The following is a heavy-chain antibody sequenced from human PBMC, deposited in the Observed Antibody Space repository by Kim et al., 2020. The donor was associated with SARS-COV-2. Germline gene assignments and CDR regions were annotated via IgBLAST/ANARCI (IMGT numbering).Heavy chain of an antibody. D-gene: IGHD1-26*01. Sequence: GGSLRLSCAASGFTFSSYAMSWVRQASGKGMEWVSAIRGRGGSPYYADSVKGRFTISRDNSKNTLYLQMNSLRDEYTAVCYCASCGRFDEPQTFDSWGQGTLVTVSS. J-gene: IGHJ4*02. CDR1: GFTFSSYA. V-gene: IGHV3-23*01. CDR2: IRGRGGSP. CDR3: ASCGRFDEPQTFDS.